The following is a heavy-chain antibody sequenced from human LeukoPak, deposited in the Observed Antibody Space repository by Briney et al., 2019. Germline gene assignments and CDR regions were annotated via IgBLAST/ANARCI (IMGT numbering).Heavy chain of an antibody. V-gene: IGHV3-49*04. D-gene: IGHD3-22*01. CDR1: GFTFSSYS. CDR2: IRSKAYGGTT. J-gene: IGHJ5*02. Sequence: GGSLRLSCAASGFTFSSYSMNWVRQAPGKGLEWVGFIRSKAYGGTTEYAASVKGRFTISRDDSKSIAYLQMNSLKTEDTAVYYCTRDSSGYWYNWFDPWGQGTLVTVSS. CDR3: TRDSSGYWYNWFDP.